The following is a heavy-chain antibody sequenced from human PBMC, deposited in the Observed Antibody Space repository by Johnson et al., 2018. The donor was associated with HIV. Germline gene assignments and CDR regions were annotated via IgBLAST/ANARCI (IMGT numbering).Heavy chain of an antibody. CDR3: GKAVAEGCDGFDN. D-gene: IGHD6-13*01. V-gene: IGHV3-33*06. Sequence: QVQLVESGGGVVQPGRSLRLSCAASGFTFSSYGMHWVRQAPGKGLEWVAVIWSDGTHKYYAESVKGRFTISRDNSKNTLYLQLNGLRAEDTALYYCGKAVAEGCDGFDNWGQGTMVTVSS. CDR2: IWSDGTHK. CDR1: GFTFSSYG. J-gene: IGHJ3*02.